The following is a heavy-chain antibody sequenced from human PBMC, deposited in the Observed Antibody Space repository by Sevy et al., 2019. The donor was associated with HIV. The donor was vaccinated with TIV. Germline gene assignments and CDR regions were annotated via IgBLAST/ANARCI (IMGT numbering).Heavy chain of an antibody. V-gene: IGHV1-18*01. Sequence: ASVKVYCKASNYNFFAYGFAWVRQAPGQGLEWMGWISGFNGNTNYAQKLRGRVTLTTDSSTSTAYMELSSLTSDDTAAYYCAREVVTPGPDYGMDVWGPGTTVTVSS. CDR2: ISGFNGNT. CDR3: AREVVTPGPDYGMDV. D-gene: IGHD3-22*01. J-gene: IGHJ6*02. CDR1: NYNFFAYG.